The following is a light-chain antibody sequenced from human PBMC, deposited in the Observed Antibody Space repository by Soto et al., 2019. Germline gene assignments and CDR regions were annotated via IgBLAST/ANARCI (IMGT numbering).Light chain of an antibody. CDR2: DVS. V-gene: IGLV2-14*01. Sequence: QSVLTQPASVSGSPGQSITISCTGTSSDVGGYNYVSWYQQHPGKAPELMIYDVSNRPSGVSNRFSGSKSGNTASLTISGLQAEDEADYYCSSYTSSILFGGGTKLTVL. CDR3: SSYTSSIL. J-gene: IGLJ2*01. CDR1: SSDVGGYNY.